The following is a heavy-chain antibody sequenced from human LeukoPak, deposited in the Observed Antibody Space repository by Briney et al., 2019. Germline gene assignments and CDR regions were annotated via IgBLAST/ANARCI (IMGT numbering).Heavy chain of an antibody. V-gene: IGHV3-21*01. J-gene: IGHJ4*02. CDR1: GFTFSSYA. CDR2: ISGSGSYI. CDR3: ARGQQLVPGRLDYFDY. D-gene: IGHD6-13*01. Sequence: GGSLRLPCAASGFTFSSYAMNWVRQAPGKGLEWVSSISGSGSYIHYADSLKGRFTITRDNAKNSLYLQMNSLAEDTAVYYCARGQQLVPGRLDYFDYWGQGTLVTVSS.